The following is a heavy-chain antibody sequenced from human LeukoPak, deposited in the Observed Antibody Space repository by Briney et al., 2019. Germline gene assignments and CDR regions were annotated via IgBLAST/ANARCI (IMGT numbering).Heavy chain of an antibody. CDR1: GFXFSSYW. CDR3: ARDGGDFDY. J-gene: IGHJ4*02. Sequence: GGSLRLSCEASGFXFSSYWISWVRQAPGRGLEWVANIKQDGSEKYYVDSVKGRYTISRDNVKNSLYLQMNSLRAEDTAVYYCARDGGDFDYWGQGTLVTVSS. CDR2: IKQDGSEK. D-gene: IGHD3-16*01. V-gene: IGHV3-7*01.